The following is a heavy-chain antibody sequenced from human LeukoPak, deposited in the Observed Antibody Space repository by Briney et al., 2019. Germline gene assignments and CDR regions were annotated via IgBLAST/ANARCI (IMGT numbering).Heavy chain of an antibody. V-gene: IGHV1-2*02. CDR2: INPNSGGT. D-gene: IGHD6-6*01. Sequence: SVKVSCKASGYTFTGYYMHWVRQAPGQGLEWMGWINPNSGGTNYAQKFQGRVTMTRDTSISTAYMELSRLRSDDTAVYYCARKIEYSSSSLEYYFDYWGQGTLVTVSS. CDR3: ARKIEYSSSSLEYYFDY. J-gene: IGHJ4*02. CDR1: GYTFTGYY.